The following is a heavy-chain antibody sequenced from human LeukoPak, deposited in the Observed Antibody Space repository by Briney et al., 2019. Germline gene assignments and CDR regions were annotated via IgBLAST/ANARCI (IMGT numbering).Heavy chain of an antibody. J-gene: IGHJ4*02. CDR2: ISYDGTTK. CDR3: AREAPRYYDILTGYYAGQNFDY. Sequence: GTSLRLSCAASGFTFSSYAMRWVRQTPGKGLEWMAVISYDGTTKYYADSVKGRFTISRDKSKNTLYLQMNSLRAEDTAVYYCAREAPRYYDILTGYYAGQNFDYWGQGTLVTVSS. V-gene: IGHV3-30*04. CDR1: GFTFSSYA. D-gene: IGHD3-9*01.